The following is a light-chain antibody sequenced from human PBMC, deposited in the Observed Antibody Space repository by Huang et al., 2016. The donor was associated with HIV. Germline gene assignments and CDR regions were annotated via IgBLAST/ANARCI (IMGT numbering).Light chain of an antibody. CDR3: QHYNNWPLFT. CDR1: QRVRSN. Sequence: IIMIQSPATLSVSPGDRATLSCSTSQRVRSNLAWYQQKAGQAPSLLIFGASTRATGVPARFSGSGSGTEFTLTISNVQSEDFAVYYCQHYNNWPLFTCGPGTKVDIK. J-gene: IGKJ3*01. V-gene: IGKV3-15*01. CDR2: GAS.